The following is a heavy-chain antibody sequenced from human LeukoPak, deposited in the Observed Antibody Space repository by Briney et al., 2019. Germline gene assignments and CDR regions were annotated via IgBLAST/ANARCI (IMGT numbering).Heavy chain of an antibody. CDR2: ISWDGGST. CDR3: ARATSGYSSGWTPGGAFDI. D-gene: IGHD6-19*01. V-gene: IGHV3-43D*04. Sequence: GGSLRLSCAASGFTFDDYAMHWVRQAPGKGLEWVSLISWDGGSTYYADSVKGRFTISRDNSKNSLYLQMNSLRAEDTAVYYSARATSGYSSGWTPGGAFDIWGQGTMVTVSS. J-gene: IGHJ3*02. CDR1: GFTFDDYA.